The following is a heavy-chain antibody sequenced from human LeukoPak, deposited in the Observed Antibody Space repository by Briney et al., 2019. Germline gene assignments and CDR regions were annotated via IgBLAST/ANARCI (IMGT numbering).Heavy chain of an antibody. CDR3: ARHERSTTGSLPYDN. CDR1: GYSFTTYW. Sequence: GESLKISCKGSGYSFTTYWIGWVRQMPGKGLEWMGIIYPGDSDTRYSPSFQGQVTISADKSISAAYLQWSSLKASDTAMYYCARHERSTTGSLPYDNWGQGTLVTVSS. V-gene: IGHV5-51*01. D-gene: IGHD1-1*01. CDR2: IYPGDSDT. J-gene: IGHJ4*02.